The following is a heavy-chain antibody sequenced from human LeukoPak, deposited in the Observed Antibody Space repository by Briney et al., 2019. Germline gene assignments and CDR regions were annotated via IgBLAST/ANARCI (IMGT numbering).Heavy chain of an antibody. CDR2: INPNSGGT. V-gene: IGHV1-2*06. D-gene: IGHD2-15*01. J-gene: IGHJ4*02. CDR1: GYTFTDYY. Sequence: ASLKVSCKASGYTFTDYYMHWVRQAPGQGLEWMGRINPNSGGTNYAQKFQDRVTMTRDTSISTAYMELSSLTSDDTAVYYCARQVGGSDYWGQGTLVTVSS. CDR3: ARQVGGSDY.